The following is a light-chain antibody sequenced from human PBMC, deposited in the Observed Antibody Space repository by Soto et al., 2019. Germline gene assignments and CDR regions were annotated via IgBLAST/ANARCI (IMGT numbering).Light chain of an antibody. CDR2: KVS. CDR1: SSDVGGNKY. CDR3: TASTSDSLYV. J-gene: IGLJ1*01. Sequence: QSALTQPASVSGSPGQSITISCTGTSSDVGGNKYVSWYQQYPGKVPKLLINKVSNRPSGVSNRFSGSKSGNTASLTISWLLAEDEADYFCTASTSDSLYVFGTGTKLTVI. V-gene: IGLV2-14*01.